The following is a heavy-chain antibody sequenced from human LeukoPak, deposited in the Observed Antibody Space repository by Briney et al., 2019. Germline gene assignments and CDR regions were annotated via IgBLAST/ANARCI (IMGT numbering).Heavy chain of an antibody. CDR3: ARDPLLGAGKDAFDI. CDR2: INPNSGGT. Sequence: ASVNVSCKASGYTFTGYYMHWVGQAPGQGREWMGWINPNSGGTDYAQKFQGWVTMTRDTSISTAYMELSRLRSDDTAVYYCARDPLLGAGKDAFDIWGQGTMVTVSS. D-gene: IGHD3-16*01. V-gene: IGHV1-2*04. J-gene: IGHJ3*02. CDR1: GYTFTGYY.